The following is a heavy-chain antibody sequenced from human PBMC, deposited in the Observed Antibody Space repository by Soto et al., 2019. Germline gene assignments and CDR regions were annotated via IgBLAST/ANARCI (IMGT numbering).Heavy chain of an antibody. CDR2: ISGSGGST. CDR3: AKDRFGMVRGVSYWYFDL. V-gene: IGHV3-23*01. CDR1: GFTFSSYA. D-gene: IGHD3-10*01. J-gene: IGHJ2*01. Sequence: GGSLRLSCAASGFTFSSYAMSWVRQAPGKGLEWVSAISGSGGSTYYADSVKGRFTISRDNSKNTLYLQMNSLRAEDTAVYYCAKDRFGMVRGVSYWYFDLWGRGTLVTVSS.